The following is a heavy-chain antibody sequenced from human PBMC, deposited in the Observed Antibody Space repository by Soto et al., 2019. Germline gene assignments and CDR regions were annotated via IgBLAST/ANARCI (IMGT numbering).Heavy chain of an antibody. D-gene: IGHD3-10*01. V-gene: IGHV3-48*02. CDR3: ARESQTYYYGSGSVDY. J-gene: IGHJ4*02. Sequence: PGGSLTLSCAASGFTFSSYSMNWVRQAPGKGLEWVSYISSSSSTIYYADSVKGRFTISRDNAKNSLYLQMNSLRDEDTAVYYCARESQTYYYGSGSVDYWGQGTLVTVSS. CDR2: ISSSSSTI. CDR1: GFTFSSYS.